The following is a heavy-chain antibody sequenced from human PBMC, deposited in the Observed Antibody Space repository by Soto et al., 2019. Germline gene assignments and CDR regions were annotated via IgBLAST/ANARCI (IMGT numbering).Heavy chain of an antibody. CDR3: ARGRRWGPEIYCSSSSCYPALHRTVTYNWFDP. Sequence: GTLSLTCAVYGGSFSGYYGSWIRQPPGKGLGWMGEINHSGSTNYNPSLKSRVTISVDTSKNQFSLKLSSVTAADAAVYYCARGRRWGPEIYCSSSSCYPALHRTVTYNWFDPWGQGTLVTVSS. D-gene: IGHD2-2*01. CDR2: INHSGST. CDR1: GGSFSGYY. V-gene: IGHV4-34*01. J-gene: IGHJ5*02.